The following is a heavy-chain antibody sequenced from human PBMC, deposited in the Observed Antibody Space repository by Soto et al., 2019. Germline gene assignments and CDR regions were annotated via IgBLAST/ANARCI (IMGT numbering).Heavy chain of an antibody. CDR3: ARVYYVSIGYYYAGPIDH. CDR2: IIPIFGTA. J-gene: IGHJ4*02. D-gene: IGHD3-22*01. Sequence: SVKVSCKASGGTFSSYAISWVRQAPGQGLEWMGGIIPIFGTANYAQKFQGRVTITADESTSTAYMELSSLRSEDTAVYYFARVYYVSIGYYYAGPIDHWGQGTLVTVSS. V-gene: IGHV1-69*13. CDR1: GGTFSSYA.